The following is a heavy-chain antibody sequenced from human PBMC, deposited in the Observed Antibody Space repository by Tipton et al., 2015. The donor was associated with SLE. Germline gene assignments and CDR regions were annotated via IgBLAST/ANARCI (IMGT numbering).Heavy chain of an antibody. CDR3: ARVGGSYPRRGAFDI. CDR1: GFTFHNFE. J-gene: IGHJ3*02. D-gene: IGHD1-26*01. Sequence: SLRLSCEASGFTFHNFEMNWVRQAPGKGLEWVSYIGTTGSTIYYADSVKGRFTISRDNARNSVDLQMNSLRAEDTAVYYCARVGGSYPRRGAFDIWGRGTMVTVSS. CDR2: IGTTGSTI. V-gene: IGHV3-48*03.